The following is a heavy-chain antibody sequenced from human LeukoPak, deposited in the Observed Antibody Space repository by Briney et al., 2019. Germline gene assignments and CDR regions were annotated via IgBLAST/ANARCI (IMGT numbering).Heavy chain of an antibody. V-gene: IGHV3-30*18. CDR2: ISYNGRNN. CDR3: AKDFWSGWNYFDY. CDR1: GFTFYSYG. J-gene: IGHJ4*02. Sequence: GGSLRLSCAASGFTFYSYGMHWVRQAPGKGLEWVALISYNGRNNYYADSVKGRFTISRDNSKNSLYLQMNSLRTEDTALYYCAKDFWSGWNYFDYWGQGTLVTVSS. D-gene: IGHD3-3*01.